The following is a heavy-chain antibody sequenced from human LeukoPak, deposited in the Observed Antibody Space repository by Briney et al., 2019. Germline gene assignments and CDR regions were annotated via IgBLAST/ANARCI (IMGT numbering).Heavy chain of an antibody. CDR1: EFTFSSYS. Sequence: PGGSLRLSCAASEFTFSSYSMNWVRQAPGKGLEWVSSISGSSTYIYYADSVKGRFSISRDNAKNSLYLQMNSLRAEDTAVYYCARRTPSTAMVTYFDYWGQGTLVTVSS. V-gene: IGHV3-21*01. CDR3: ARRTPSTAMVTYFDY. D-gene: IGHD5-18*01. CDR2: ISGSSTYI. J-gene: IGHJ4*02.